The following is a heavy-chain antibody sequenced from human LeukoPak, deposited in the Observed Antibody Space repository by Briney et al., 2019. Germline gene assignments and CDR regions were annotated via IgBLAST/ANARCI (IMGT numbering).Heavy chain of an antibody. J-gene: IGHJ4*02. Sequence: GASVKLSCKASGYTFTSYGISWVRQAPAQGLEWMGWISAYNGNTNYAQKLQGRVTMTTDTSTSTAYMELSRLRSDDTAVYYCARDRGSSGIYNFDYWGQGTLVTVSS. CDR3: ARDRGSSGIYNFDY. D-gene: IGHD1-26*01. CDR2: ISAYNGNT. CDR1: GYTFTSYG. V-gene: IGHV1-18*01.